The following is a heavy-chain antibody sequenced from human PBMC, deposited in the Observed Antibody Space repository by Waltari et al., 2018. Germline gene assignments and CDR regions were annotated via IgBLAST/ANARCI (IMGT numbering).Heavy chain of an antibody. Sequence: QVQLQQSGPGLVKPSQTLSLTCAVSGDSLFTTSVAWNWIRQSPSRGLEWLGRTYYRSQWRNDYALSVKGRITVNPDTSKNHFSLQLDSVTPDDTAVYYCARGKFTAFDIWGQGTTVTVSS. J-gene: IGHJ3*02. CDR2: TYYRSQWRN. CDR1: GDSLFTTSVA. CDR3: ARGKFTAFDI. V-gene: IGHV6-1*01.